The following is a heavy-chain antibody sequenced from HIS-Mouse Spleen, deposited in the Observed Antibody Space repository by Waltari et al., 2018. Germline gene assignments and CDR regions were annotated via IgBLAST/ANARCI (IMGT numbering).Heavy chain of an antibody. CDR1: GGSIGSYS. CDR3: VRDFHDFWSGYYGGDKKHDAFDI. CDR2: IYTSGST. J-gene: IGHJ3*02. V-gene: IGHV4-4*07. D-gene: IGHD3-3*01. Sequence: QVQLQESVPGLVKPSETLSLTGTVSGGSIGSYSWSWIRPPAGKGLEWVGRIYTSGSTNYNPSLKSRVTMSVDTSKNQFSLKLSSVTAADTAVYYCVRDFHDFWSGYYGGDKKHDAFDIWGQGTMVTVSS.